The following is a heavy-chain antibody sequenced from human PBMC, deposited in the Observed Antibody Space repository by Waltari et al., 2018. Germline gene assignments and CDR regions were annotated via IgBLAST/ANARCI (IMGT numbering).Heavy chain of an antibody. CDR3: ARFIVVVVAATGEFDY. J-gene: IGHJ4*02. CDR1: GFTFSSYW. D-gene: IGHD2-15*01. V-gene: IGHV3-7*01. CDR2: IKQDGSEK. Sequence: EVQLVESGGGLVQPGGSLRLSCAASGFTFSSYWMSWVHQAPGKGLEWVANIKQDGSEKYYVDSVKGRFTISRDNAKNSLYLQMNSLRAEDTAVYYCARFIVVVVAATGEFDYWGQGTLVTVSS.